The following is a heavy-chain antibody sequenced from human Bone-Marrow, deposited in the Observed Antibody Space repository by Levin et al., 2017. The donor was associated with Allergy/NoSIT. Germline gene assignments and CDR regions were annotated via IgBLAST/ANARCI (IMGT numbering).Heavy chain of an antibody. CDR1: GFTFSSYG. CDR2: IEYDGSNK. V-gene: IGHV3-33*05. J-gene: IGHJ4*02. CDR3: ARDHSGYGRFDY. D-gene: IGHD5-12*01. Sequence: LSLTCAASGFTFSSYGIHWVRQAPGKGLEWVAVIEYDGSNKYYADSVKGRFTISRDNSKNTLYLQMNSLRAEDTAVYYCARDHSGYGRFDYWGQGTLVTVSS.